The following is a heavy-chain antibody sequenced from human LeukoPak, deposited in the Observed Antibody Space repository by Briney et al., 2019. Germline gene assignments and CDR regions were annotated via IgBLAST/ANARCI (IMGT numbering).Heavy chain of an antibody. V-gene: IGHV1-2*02. J-gene: IGHJ4*02. Sequence: GASVKVSCKASGYTFTGYYIHWVRQAPGQGLEWMGWINSDTGGTIYAQNFQGRVTMTRDTSTTTAYMELSSLKSDDTVFYYCARDTITVTTPYFDYWGQGTLVTVSS. CDR2: INSDTGGT. CDR1: GYTFTGYY. CDR3: ARDTITVTTPYFDY. D-gene: IGHD4-17*01.